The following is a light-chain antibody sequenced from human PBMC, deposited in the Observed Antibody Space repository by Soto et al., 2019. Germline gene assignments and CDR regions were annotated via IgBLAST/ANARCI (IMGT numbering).Light chain of an antibody. CDR3: QQYYSYPWT. J-gene: IGKJ1*01. Sequence: ANRMTQSPSSFSASTGDRVTITCRAGQGISSYLAWYQQKPGKAPKLLIYAASTLQSGVPSRFSGSGSGTDFTLTIICLQSEDFATYYCQQYYSYPWTFGQGTKV. CDR2: AAS. V-gene: IGKV1-8*01. CDR1: QGISSY.